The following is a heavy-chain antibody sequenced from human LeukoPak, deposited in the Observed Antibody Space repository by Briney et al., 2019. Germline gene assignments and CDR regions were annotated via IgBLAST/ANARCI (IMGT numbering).Heavy chain of an antibody. CDR1: GGSISHYY. D-gene: IGHD6-13*01. CDR3: ARAYSISWYYFDY. J-gene: IGHJ4*02. CDR2: IYSTGSP. Sequence: SETLSLTCTVSGGSISHYYWSWIRQPAGKGLEWIGHIYSTGSPNNNPSLKSRVTISLAKSKNQFSLKLTSVTAADTAVYCCARAYSISWYYFDYWGQGTLVTVSS. V-gene: IGHV4-4*07.